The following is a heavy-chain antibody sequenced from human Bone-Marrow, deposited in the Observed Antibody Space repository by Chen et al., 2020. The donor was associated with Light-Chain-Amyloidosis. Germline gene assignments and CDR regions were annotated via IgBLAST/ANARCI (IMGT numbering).Heavy chain of an antibody. Sequence: EVQLEQSGPEVKKPGESLKISCKGSGYTFPNYWIGWVRQMPGKGLEWMGVIDPDDSDARYGPSFEGQVTISADKSITTAYLQWRSLKASDTAMYYCARRRDGYNFDYWGQGTLVTVSS. CDR3: ARRRDGYNFDY. J-gene: IGHJ4*02. D-gene: IGHD5-12*01. CDR1: GYTFPNYW. CDR2: IDPDDSDA. V-gene: IGHV5-51*01.